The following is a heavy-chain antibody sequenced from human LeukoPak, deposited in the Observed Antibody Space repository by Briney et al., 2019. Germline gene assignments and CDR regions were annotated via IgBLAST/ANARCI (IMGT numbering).Heavy chain of an antibody. CDR3: ARPGPTYYYGMDV. CDR2: IYPGDSDT. V-gene: IGHV5-51*01. Sequence: GESLKISCKGSGYSFTSYWIGWVRQMPGKGLEWMAIIYPGDSDTRYSPSFQGHVSISADRSITTAYLQWSSLKASDTAMYYCARPGPTYYYGMDVWGQGTTVTVSS. D-gene: IGHD4-17*01. J-gene: IGHJ6*02. CDR1: GYSFTSYW.